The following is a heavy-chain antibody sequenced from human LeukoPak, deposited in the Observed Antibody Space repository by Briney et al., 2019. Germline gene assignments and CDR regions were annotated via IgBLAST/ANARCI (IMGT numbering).Heavy chain of an antibody. CDR2: IYHSGST. V-gene: IGHV4-38-2*02. D-gene: IGHD6-19*01. CDR1: GGSFRSDYY. CDR3: ARIPVAGLDV. J-gene: IGHJ6*04. Sequence: SETLSLTCTVSGGSFRSDYYWAWIRPPPGKGLEWIGSIYHSGSTYYNPSLKSRVTISVDTSKNQFSLKLSSVTAADTAVYYCARIPVAGLDVWGKGTTVTVSS.